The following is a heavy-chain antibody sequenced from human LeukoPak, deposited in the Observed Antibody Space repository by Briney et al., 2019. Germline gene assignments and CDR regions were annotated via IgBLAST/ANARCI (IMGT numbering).Heavy chain of an antibody. V-gene: IGHV3-53*05. CDR2: IYSGGST. CDR1: GFTFSSNY. CDR3: AKDAHSSGGDY. D-gene: IGHD6-19*01. J-gene: IGHJ4*02. Sequence: GGSLRLSCAASGFTFSSNYMSWVRQAPGKGLEWVSVIYSGGSTYYADSVKGRFTISRDNSKNTLYLQMNSLRAEDTAVYYRAKDAHSSGGDYWGQGTLVTVSS.